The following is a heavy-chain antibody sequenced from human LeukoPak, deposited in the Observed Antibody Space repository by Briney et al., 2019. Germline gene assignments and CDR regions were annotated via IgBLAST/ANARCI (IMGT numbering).Heavy chain of an antibody. J-gene: IGHJ6*03. CDR3: ARARGYYYYYMDV. CDR2: IYSGGST. Sequence: PGGSLRLSCAASGFTVSSNYMSWVRQAPGKGLEWVSVIYSGGSTYYADSVKGRFTISRDNSKNTLYLQMNSLRAEDTALYYCARARGYYYYYMDVWGKGTTVTVSS. V-gene: IGHV3-53*01. CDR1: GFTVSSNY.